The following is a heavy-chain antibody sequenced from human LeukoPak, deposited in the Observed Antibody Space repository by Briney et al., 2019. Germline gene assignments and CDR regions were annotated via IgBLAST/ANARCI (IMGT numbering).Heavy chain of an antibody. V-gene: IGHV3-33*01. CDR3: ARDRTSSRWPYFDY. Sequence: GRSLRLSCAASGLIFSSYGMHRVRQAAGKGLEWVAVIWYDGSNKYYADSVKGRFTISRDNSKNTLYLQMNSLRAEDTAVYYCARDRTSSRWPYFDYWGQGTLVTVSS. J-gene: IGHJ4*02. CDR1: GLIFSSYG. CDR2: IWYDGSNK. D-gene: IGHD6-13*01.